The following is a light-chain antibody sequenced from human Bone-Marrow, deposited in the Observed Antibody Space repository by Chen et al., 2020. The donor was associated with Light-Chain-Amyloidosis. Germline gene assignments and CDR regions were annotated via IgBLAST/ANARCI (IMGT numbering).Light chain of an antibody. V-gene: IGLV6-57*01. CDR2: EDD. CDR3: QSYQGSSQGV. Sequence: NFMLTQPHSVSASPGKTVIISCTRSSGSIATHYVQWYQQRPGSSPTTVIYEDDQRPSGVPDRFSGSIDRSSNSASLTISGLKTEDEADYYCQSYQGSSQGVFGGGTKLTVL. J-gene: IGLJ3*02. CDR1: SGSIATHY.